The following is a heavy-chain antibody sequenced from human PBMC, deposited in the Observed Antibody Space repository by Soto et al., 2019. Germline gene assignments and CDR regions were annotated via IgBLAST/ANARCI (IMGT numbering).Heavy chain of an antibody. J-gene: IGHJ4*02. CDR3: ARNFRGIAAAGPSFDY. CDR1: GGSFSGYY. CDR2: INHSGST. Sequence: SETLSLTCAVYGGSFSGYYWSWIRQPPGKGLEWIGEINHSGSTNYNPSLKSRVTISVDTSKNQFSLKLSSVTAADTAVYYCARNFRGIAAAGPSFDYWGQGTLVTVS. V-gene: IGHV4-34*01. D-gene: IGHD6-13*01.